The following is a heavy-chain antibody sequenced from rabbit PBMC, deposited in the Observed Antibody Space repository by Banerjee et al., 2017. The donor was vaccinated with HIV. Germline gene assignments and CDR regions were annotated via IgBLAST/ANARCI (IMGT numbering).Heavy chain of an antibody. V-gene: IGHV1S45*01. CDR1: AFSFSSSYY. CDR3: ARDLAGVIGWNFGL. D-gene: IGHD4-1*01. J-gene: IGHJ3*01. Sequence: QEQLVESGGGLVQPGGSLKLSCTASAFSFSSSYYMCWVRQAPGKGLEWIACIYGSSNGGTVYASWAKGRFTISKTSSTTVTLQMTSLTAADTATYFCARDLAGVIGWNFGLWGQGTLVTVS. CDR2: IYGSSNGGT.